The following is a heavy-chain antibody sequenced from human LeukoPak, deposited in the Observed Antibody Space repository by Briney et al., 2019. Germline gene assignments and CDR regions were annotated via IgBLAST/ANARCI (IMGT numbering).Heavy chain of an antibody. CDR2: ITGYGAT. D-gene: IGHD6-13*01. CDR3: AKGAAAGKVDWFDP. CDR1: GFTFSNFA. Sequence: GGSLRLSCPASGFTFSNFAMMWVRQAPGTGLQWVSTITGYGATFYADSVRGRFTIFRETSMNTLFLQMNSLGAEDTPVYYCAKGAAAGKVDWFDPWGQGTLVTVSS. J-gene: IGHJ5*02. V-gene: IGHV3-23*01.